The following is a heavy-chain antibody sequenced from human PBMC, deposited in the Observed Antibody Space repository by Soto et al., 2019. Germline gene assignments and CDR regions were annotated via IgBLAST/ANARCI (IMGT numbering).Heavy chain of an antibody. CDR3: ARGRRTCTEKTCYTDVDF. D-gene: IGHD2-2*02. V-gene: IGHV1-3*01. CDR2: ILCLNDRK. J-gene: IGHJ4*02. Sequence: QVHLVQSGAEVKTPGASVTISCKASGYTFSDYGIHWIRQAPGQRPEWLGWILCLNDRKEYSQKFKGRISLTRDTAASTAYMGLSRVRSEDTAVYYCARGRRTCTEKTCYTDVDFWGQGSLVSVSS. CDR1: GYTFSDYG.